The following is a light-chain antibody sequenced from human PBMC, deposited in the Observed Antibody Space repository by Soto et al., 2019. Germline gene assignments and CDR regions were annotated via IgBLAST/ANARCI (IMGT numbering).Light chain of an antibody. CDR1: SSDVGGYNY. J-gene: IGLJ2*01. CDR2: EVS. Sequence: QSVLTQPASVSGSPGQSITISCTGTSSDVGGYNYVSWYQQHPGKAPKLMIYEVSNRPSGVSNRFSGSKSGNTASLTIFGLQAEDEADYYFSSYSGSTTLVLFGGGTKLTVL. CDR3: SSYSGSTTLVL. V-gene: IGLV2-14*01.